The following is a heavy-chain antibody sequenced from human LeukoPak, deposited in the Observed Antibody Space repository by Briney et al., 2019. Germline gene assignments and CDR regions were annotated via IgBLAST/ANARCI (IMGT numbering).Heavy chain of an antibody. D-gene: IGHD2-15*01. CDR3: ARQVVVAANMYYFDY. J-gene: IGHJ4*02. Sequence: SETLSLTCTVSGGSISSNYWSWIRQPAGKGLEWIGRIYTSGSTNYNPSLKSRVTMSVDTSKNQFSLKLSSVTAADTAVYYCARQVVVAANMYYFDYWGQGTLVTVSS. CDR1: GGSISSNY. V-gene: IGHV4-4*07. CDR2: IYTSGST.